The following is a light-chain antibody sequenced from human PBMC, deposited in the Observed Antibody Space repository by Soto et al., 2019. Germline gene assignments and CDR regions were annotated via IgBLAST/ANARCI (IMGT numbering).Light chain of an antibody. CDR3: QQRSNWPPVT. Sequence: VLTQSPGTLSLSPGESATLSCRASQTVSITYLTWYQQKPGQAPRLLIYDASNRATGIPARFSGSGSGTDFTLTISSLEPEDFAVYYCQQRSNWPPVTFGQGTKVDIK. J-gene: IGKJ1*01. CDR2: DAS. V-gene: IGKV3-11*01. CDR1: QTVSITY.